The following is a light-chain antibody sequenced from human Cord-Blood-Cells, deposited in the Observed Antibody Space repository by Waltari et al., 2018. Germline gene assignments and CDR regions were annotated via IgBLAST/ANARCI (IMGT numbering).Light chain of an antibody. CDR3: NSRDSSGNHWV. CDR1: SLRSNY. Sequence: SSELTQDPVVSVALGQTVRITCQGYSLRSNYSRWYTQQQVQAHVLFIYGKNNRTSGITERFSGSSSGNTASLTITGAQAEDEADYYCNSRDSSGNHWVFGGGTKLTVL. CDR2: GKN. J-gene: IGLJ3*02. V-gene: IGLV3-19*01.